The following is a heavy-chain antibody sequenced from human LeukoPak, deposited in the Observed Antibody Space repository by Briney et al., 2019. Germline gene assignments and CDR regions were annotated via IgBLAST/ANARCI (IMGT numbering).Heavy chain of an antibody. CDR3: ARVGDYYDSSGYRNHP. J-gene: IGHJ5*02. CDR2: IYYSGST. D-gene: IGHD3-22*01. Sequence: SETLSLTCTVSGGSISSGYYYWSWIRQPPGKGLEWIGYIYYSGSTYYNPSLKSRVTISVDTSKNQFSLKLSSVTAADTAVYYCARVGDYYDSSGYRNHPWGQGTLVTVSS. CDR1: GGSISSGYYY. V-gene: IGHV4-30-4*08.